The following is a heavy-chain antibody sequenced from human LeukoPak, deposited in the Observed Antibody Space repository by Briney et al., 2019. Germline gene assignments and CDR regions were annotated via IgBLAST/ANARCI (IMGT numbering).Heavy chain of an antibody. CDR2: ISGSGGST. J-gene: IGHJ4*02. V-gene: IGHV3-23*01. CDR3: AKEPDRGYSYGRETHFDY. D-gene: IGHD5-18*01. Sequence: GGSLRLSCAASGFTFSSYAMSWVRQAPGKGLEWASAISGSGGSTYYADSVKGRFTISRDNSKNTLYLQMNSLRAEDTAVYYCAKEPDRGYSYGRETHFDYWGQGTLVTVSS. CDR1: GFTFSSYA.